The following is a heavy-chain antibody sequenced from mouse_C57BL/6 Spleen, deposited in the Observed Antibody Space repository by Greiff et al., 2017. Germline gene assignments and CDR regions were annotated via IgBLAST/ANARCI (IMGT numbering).Heavy chain of an antibody. CDR3: AIYYYGSSLYFDY. J-gene: IGHJ2*01. V-gene: IGHV1-59*01. Sequence: QVQLQQSGAELVRPGTSVKLSCKASGYTFTSYWMHWVKQRPGQGLEWIGVIDPSDSYTNYNQKFKGKATLTVDTSSSTAYMQLSSLTSEDSAVYYCAIYYYGSSLYFDYWGQGTTLTVSS. CDR2: IDPSDSYT. D-gene: IGHD1-1*01. CDR1: GYTFTSYW.